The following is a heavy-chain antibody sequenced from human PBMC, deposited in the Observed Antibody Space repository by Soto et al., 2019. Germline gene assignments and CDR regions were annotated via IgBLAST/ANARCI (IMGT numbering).Heavy chain of an antibody. CDR1: GFTFSSYG. CDR3: ARAPPHSNYVYFDY. CDR2: IWYDGSNK. Sequence: GGSLRLSCAASGFTFSSYGMHWVRQAPGKGLEWVAVIWYDGSNKYYADSVKGRFTISRDNSKNTLYLQMNSLRAEDTAVYYCARAPPHSNYVYFDYWGQGTLVTVSS. D-gene: IGHD4-4*01. V-gene: IGHV3-33*01. J-gene: IGHJ4*02.